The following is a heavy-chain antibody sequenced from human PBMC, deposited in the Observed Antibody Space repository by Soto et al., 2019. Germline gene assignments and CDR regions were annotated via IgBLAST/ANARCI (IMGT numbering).Heavy chain of an antibody. CDR3: AKVLRQLARYYYYGMDV. CDR1: GFTFSSYA. J-gene: IGHJ6*04. V-gene: IGHV3-23*01. Sequence: PGGSLRLSCAASGFTFSSYAMSWVRQAPGTGLEWVSAISGSGGSTYYADSVKGRFTISRDNSKNTLYLQMNSLRAEDTAVYYCAKVLRQLARYYYYGMDVWGKGTTVTVSS. D-gene: IGHD6-13*01. CDR2: ISGSGGST.